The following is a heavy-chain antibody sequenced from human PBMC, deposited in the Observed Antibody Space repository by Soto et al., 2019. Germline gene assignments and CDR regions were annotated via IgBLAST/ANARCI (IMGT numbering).Heavy chain of an antibody. D-gene: IGHD4-4*01. Sequence: SETLSLTCTVSGGSISSYYWSWIRQPPGKGLEWIGYIYYSGSTNYNPSLKSRVTISVDTSKKQFSLKLSSVTAADTAVYYCVRDGSYINYVGWYFDLCGRCTLVPVSS. J-gene: IGHJ2*01. CDR3: VRDGSYINYVGWYFDL. CDR2: IYYSGST. V-gene: IGHV4-59*01. CDR1: GGSISSYY.